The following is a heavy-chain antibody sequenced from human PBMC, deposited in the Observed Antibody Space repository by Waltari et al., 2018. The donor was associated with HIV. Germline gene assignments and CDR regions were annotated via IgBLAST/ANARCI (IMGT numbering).Heavy chain of an antibody. D-gene: IGHD6-13*01. V-gene: IGHV1-69*01. Sequence: PDQGLEWMGGIIPIFGTANYAQKFQGRVTITADESTSTAYMELSSLRSEDTAVYYCARYSSWSPHYFDYWGQGTLVTVSS. J-gene: IGHJ4*02. CDR2: IIPIFGTA. CDR3: ARYSSWSPHYFDY.